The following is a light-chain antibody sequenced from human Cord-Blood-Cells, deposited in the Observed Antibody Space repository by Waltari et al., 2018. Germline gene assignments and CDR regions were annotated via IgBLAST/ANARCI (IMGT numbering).Light chain of an antibody. Sequence: ELVMNQSAVSLSVSLGDRVPLSCRASQSVSRNLAWYQQKPGQAPRLLIYVASTRATGIPARFSGSGSGTEFTLTISSLQSEDFAVYYCQQYNNWPWTFGQGTKVEIK. CDR1: QSVSRN. J-gene: IGKJ1*01. V-gene: IGKV3-15*01. CDR3: QQYNNWPWT. CDR2: VAS.